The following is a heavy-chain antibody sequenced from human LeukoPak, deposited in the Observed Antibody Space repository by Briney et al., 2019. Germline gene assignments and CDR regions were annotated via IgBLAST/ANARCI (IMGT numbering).Heavy chain of an antibody. Sequence: SQTLSLTCTVSGGSISSGGYYWSWIRQHPGKGLERIGYIYYSGSTYYNPSLKSRVTISVDTSKNQFPLKLSSVTAADTAVYYCAKDTGITGTPADYWGQGTLVTVSS. J-gene: IGHJ4*02. V-gene: IGHV4-31*03. CDR2: IYYSGST. D-gene: IGHD1-7*01. CDR3: AKDTGITGTPADY. CDR1: GGSISSGGYY.